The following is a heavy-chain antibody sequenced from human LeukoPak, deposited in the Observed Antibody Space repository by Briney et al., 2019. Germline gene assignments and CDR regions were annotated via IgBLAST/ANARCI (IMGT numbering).Heavy chain of an antibody. CDR2: INHSGSN. D-gene: IGHD3-10*01. CDR1: GGSFSGYY. J-gene: IGHJ6*03. Sequence: PSVTLSLTCAVYGGSFSGYYWSWIRQPPGKGLEWIGEINHSGSNKYNPYLKSRVTISLDTSKNQFSLKLSSVTAADTAVYYCAREGKGIYYYYMDVWGKGTTVTVSS. V-gene: IGHV4-34*01. CDR3: AREGKGIYYYYMDV.